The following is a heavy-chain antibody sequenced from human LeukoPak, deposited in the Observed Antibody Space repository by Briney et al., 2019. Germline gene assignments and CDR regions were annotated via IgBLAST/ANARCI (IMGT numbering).Heavy chain of an antibody. V-gene: IGHV3-53*01. CDR2: IYSGGST. Sequence: GGSLRLSCAASGFTVSGSYMSWVRQAPGKGLEWVSVIYSGGSTYYADSVKGRFTISRDNSKNTLYLQMNSLRAEDTAVYYCVRDMADCSSTSSYAAYFDYWGQGTLVTVSS. CDR1: GFTVSGSY. CDR3: VRDMADCSSTSSYAAYFDY. D-gene: IGHD2-2*01. J-gene: IGHJ4*02.